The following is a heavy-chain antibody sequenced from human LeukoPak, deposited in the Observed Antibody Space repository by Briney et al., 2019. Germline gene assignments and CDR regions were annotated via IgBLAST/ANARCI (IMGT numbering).Heavy chain of an antibody. Sequence: GASVTVSFKASGGTFSSYAISWVRQAPGQGLEWMGRIIPILGIANYAQKFQGRVTITADKSTSTAYMELSSLRSEDTAVYYCARGRMGDIAAAVDYWGQGTLVTVSS. J-gene: IGHJ4*02. CDR1: GGTFSSYA. CDR3: ARGRMGDIAAAVDY. V-gene: IGHV1-69*04. CDR2: IIPILGIA. D-gene: IGHD6-13*01.